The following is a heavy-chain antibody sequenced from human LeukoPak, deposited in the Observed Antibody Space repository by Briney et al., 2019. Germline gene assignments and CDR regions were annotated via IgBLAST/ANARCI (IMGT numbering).Heavy chain of an antibody. J-gene: IGHJ3*02. CDR1: GGSISSYY. V-gene: IGHV4-59*08. Sequence: SETLSLTCTVSGGSISSYYWNWIRQPPGKGLEWIGYIYYSGSTNYNPSLKSRVTISVDTSKNQFSLKLSSVTAADTAVYYCARRDMTALTTYAFDIWGQGTMVTVSS. CDR3: ARRDMTALTTYAFDI. CDR2: IYYSGST. D-gene: IGHD4-11*01.